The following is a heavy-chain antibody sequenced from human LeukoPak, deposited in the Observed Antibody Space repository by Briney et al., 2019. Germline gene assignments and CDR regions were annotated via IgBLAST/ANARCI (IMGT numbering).Heavy chain of an antibody. D-gene: IGHD3-10*01. Sequence: GESLKISCKGSGNSFTNYWIGWVRQMPGKGLEWMGIIYPADSDTRYSPSFRGQVTISADKSISTAYLQWSSLKASDTAMYYCARLIREVRGAALLYGMDVWGQGTTVTVSS. CDR1: GNSFTNYW. CDR2: IYPADSDT. J-gene: IGHJ6*02. CDR3: ARLIREVRGAALLYGMDV. V-gene: IGHV5-51*01.